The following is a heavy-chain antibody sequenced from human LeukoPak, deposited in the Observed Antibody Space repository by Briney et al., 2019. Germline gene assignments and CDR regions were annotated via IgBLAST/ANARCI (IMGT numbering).Heavy chain of an antibody. CDR2: IYSGGST. CDR1: GGSISSYY. V-gene: IGHV3-66*01. D-gene: IGHD6-13*01. Sequence: PSETLSLTCTVSGGSISSYYWSWVRQAPGKGLEWVSVIYSGGSTYYADSVKGRFTISRDNSKNTLYLQMNSLRAEDTAVYYCARDRQQLVPYYYYGMDVWGQGTTVTVSS. J-gene: IGHJ6*02. CDR3: ARDRQQLVPYYYYGMDV.